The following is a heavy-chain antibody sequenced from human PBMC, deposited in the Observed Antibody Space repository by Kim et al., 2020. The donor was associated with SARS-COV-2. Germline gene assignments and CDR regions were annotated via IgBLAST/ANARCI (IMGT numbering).Heavy chain of an antibody. V-gene: IGHV1-8*01. D-gene: IGHD6-19*01. CDR1: GYTFTSYD. CDR2: MNPNSGNT. CDR3: ARAPDFSSGWFVPYCFDY. J-gene: IGHJ4*02. Sequence: ASVKVSCKASGYTFTSYDINWVRQATGQGLEWMGWMNPNSGNTGYAQKFQGRVTMTRNTSIGTAYMERSSLRSEDTAVYHCARAPDFSSGWFVPYCFDYWGRGTLVTVSS.